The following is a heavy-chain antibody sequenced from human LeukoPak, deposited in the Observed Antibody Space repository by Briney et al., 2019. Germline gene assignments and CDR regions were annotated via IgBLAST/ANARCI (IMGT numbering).Heavy chain of an antibody. D-gene: IGHD3-22*01. CDR2: IYYSGST. CDR3: ARRTTMKGYYAMDV. CDR1: GGSISSSSYY. V-gene: IGHV4-39*01. J-gene: IGHJ6*02. Sequence: SETLSLTCTVSGGSISSSSYYWGWIRQPPGKELEWIGSIYYSGSTYYNPSLKSRVTISVDTSKNQFSLKLSSVTAADTAVYYCARRTTMKGYYAMDVWGQGTTVTVSS.